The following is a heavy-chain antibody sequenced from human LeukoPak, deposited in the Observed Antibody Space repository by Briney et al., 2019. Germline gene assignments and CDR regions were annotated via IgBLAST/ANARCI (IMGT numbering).Heavy chain of an antibody. CDR1: GFTFSNYW. CDR3: ARRIPYYYYMDV. V-gene: IGHV3-7*03. Sequence: GGSLRLSCAASGFTFSNYWMTWVRQAPGKGLEWVANIRRDESNKYYVDSVEGRFTISRDNTKNSLYLQMNSLRAEDTALYYCARRIPYYYYMDVWGKGTTVTVSS. J-gene: IGHJ6*03. CDR2: IRRDESNK.